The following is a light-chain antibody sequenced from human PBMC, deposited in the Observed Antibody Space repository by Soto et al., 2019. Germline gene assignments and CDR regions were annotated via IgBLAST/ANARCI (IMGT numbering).Light chain of an antibody. J-gene: IGKJ4*01. Sequence: VLTQSPGTLSLSPGERATLSCRASQSVDRSDIAWYQQKPGQAPRPLIYSTSIRAAGIPDRFSVSGSGTDFSLTISRLEPEDFAVYYCQHFGRSPLTFGGGTKVDIK. V-gene: IGKV3-20*01. CDR3: QHFGRSPLT. CDR2: STS. CDR1: QSVDRSD.